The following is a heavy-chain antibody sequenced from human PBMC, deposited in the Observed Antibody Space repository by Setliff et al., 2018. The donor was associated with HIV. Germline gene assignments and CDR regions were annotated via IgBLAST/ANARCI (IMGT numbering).Heavy chain of an antibody. CDR2: INTDGSDP. Sequence: GESLKISCAASGFTFSNYWMHWVRQAPGKGLVWVSRINTDGSDPIYADSVKGRFTVSRDNAKSTLYLQMNSLRPEDTAMYFCARGEGILGAWGQGTMVTVS. CDR3: ARGEGILGA. J-gene: IGHJ3*01. V-gene: IGHV3-74*01. D-gene: IGHD1-26*01. CDR1: GFTFSNYW.